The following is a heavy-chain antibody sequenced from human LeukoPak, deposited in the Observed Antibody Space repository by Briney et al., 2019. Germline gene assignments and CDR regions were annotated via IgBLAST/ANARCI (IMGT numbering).Heavy chain of an antibody. Sequence: SETLSLTCTVSGGSISSSSYYWGWIRQPPGKGLEWIGGIYYSGSTYYNPSLKSRVTISVDTSKNQFSLKLSSVTAADTAVYYCARGWLIFDYWGQGTLVTVSS. CDR2: IYYSGST. CDR1: GGSISSSSYY. D-gene: IGHD3-22*01. V-gene: IGHV4-39*01. CDR3: ARGWLIFDY. J-gene: IGHJ4*02.